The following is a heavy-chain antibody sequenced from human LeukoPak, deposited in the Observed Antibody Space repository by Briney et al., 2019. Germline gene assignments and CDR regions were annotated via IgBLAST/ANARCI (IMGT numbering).Heavy chain of an antibody. V-gene: IGHV3-15*01. Sequence: PGGSLRLSCVASGFTFSNAWMSWVRQAPGKGLEWVGRIKSKSDGGTTDYAAPVKGRFTISRDDSKNTLYLQMNSLTTEDTAVYYCTSVLGYYYDGSGPNWGQGTLVIVSS. D-gene: IGHD3-22*01. CDR2: IKSKSDGGTT. J-gene: IGHJ4*02. CDR3: TSVLGYYYDGSGPN. CDR1: GFTFSNAW.